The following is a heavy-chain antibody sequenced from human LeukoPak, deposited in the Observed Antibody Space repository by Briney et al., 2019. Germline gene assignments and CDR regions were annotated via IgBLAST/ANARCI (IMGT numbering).Heavy chain of an antibody. CDR2: ISGSGGST. V-gene: IGHV3-23*01. Sequence: GGSLRLSCAASGFTFDDYAMSWVRQAPGKGLEWVSAISGSGGSTYYADSVKGRFTISRDNSKNTLYLQMNSLRAEDTAVYYCAKNEGGTYYFDYWGQGTLVTVSS. CDR3: AKNEGGTYYFDY. J-gene: IGHJ4*02. CDR1: GFTFDDYA. D-gene: IGHD1-1*01.